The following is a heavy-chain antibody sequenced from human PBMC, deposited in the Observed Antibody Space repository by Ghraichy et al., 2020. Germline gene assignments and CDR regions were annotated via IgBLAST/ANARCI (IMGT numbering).Heavy chain of an antibody. CDR2: ISSTSDYI. V-gene: IGHV3-21*01. J-gene: IGHJ3*01. Sequence: GGSLRLSCAASGFIFRRYSMNWVRQAPGKGLEWVSTISSTSDYIYYADSVNGRFTISRDNAKNSVYLQMNSLGAEDTAVYYCARDLSLGSPGGFDFWGQGTTVIVSS. CDR1: GFIFRRYS. CDR3: ARDLSLGSPGGFDF. D-gene: IGHD7-27*01.